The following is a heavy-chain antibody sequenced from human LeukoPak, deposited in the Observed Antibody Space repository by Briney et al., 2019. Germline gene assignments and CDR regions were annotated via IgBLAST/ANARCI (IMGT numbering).Heavy chain of an antibody. CDR1: GGAFSSYA. CDR2: IIPIFGTA. J-gene: IGHJ3*02. CDR3: AIAVAGTGAFAFDI. D-gene: IGHD6-19*01. Sequence: ASVKVSCKASGGAFSSYAIAWVRQAPGQGLEWMGGIIPIFGTANYAQKFQGRVTITAHKSTNTAYMELSSLRSEDTAVYYCAIAVAGTGAFAFDIWGQGTVVTVSS. V-gene: IGHV1-69*06.